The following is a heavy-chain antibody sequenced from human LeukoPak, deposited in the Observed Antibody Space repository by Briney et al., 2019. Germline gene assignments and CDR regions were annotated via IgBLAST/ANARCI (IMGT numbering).Heavy chain of an antibody. CDR1: GFTFSSYS. CDR2: ISSSSSYI. J-gene: IGHJ6*02. CDR3: ARDAPSYYYGSGSYVPYGMDV. Sequence: GGSLRLSCAASGFTFSSYSMNWVRQAPGKGLEWVSSISSSSSYIYYADSVKGRFTISRDNAKNSLYLQMNSLRAEDTAVYYCARDAPSYYYGSGSYVPYGMDVWGQGTTVTVSS. D-gene: IGHD3-10*01. V-gene: IGHV3-21*01.